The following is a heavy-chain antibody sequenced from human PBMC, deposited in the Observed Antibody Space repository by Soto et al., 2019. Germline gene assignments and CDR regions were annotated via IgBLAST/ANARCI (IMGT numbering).Heavy chain of an antibody. CDR2: IYHSGRT. CDR3: ARQRTTVVTQAYFDY. J-gene: IGHJ4*02. D-gene: IGHD2-21*02. V-gene: IGHV4-39*01. CDR1: GESISSSSYY. Sequence: PSETLSLTCIVSGESISSSSYYWGWIRQPPGKGLEWIGSIYHSGRTYYNPSLKSRVSISIDTSKNQFSLKLSSVTAADTALYYCARQRTTVVTQAYFDYWGQGALVTVSP.